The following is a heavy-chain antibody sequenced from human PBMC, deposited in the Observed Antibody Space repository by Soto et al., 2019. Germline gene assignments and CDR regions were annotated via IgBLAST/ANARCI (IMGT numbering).Heavy chain of an antibody. CDR1: GGTFSSYA. D-gene: IGHD3-22*01. V-gene: IGHV1-69*06. J-gene: IGHJ4*02. CDR2: IIPIFGTA. CDR3: AREIYDSSGYYPRTDYFDY. Sequence: QVQLVQSGADAKKHGSSVKVSCKAYGGTFSSYAISWVRQAPGQGLEWMGGIIPIFGTATYAQKFQGRGTITADKYTSTAYMELSSLRSEDTAVYYCAREIYDSSGYYPRTDYFDYWGQGTLVTVS.